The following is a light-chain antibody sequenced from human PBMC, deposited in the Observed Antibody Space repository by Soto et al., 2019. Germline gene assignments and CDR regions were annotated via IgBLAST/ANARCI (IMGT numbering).Light chain of an antibody. Sequence: SYELTQPPSVSVSPGQTASITCSGDKLGDKYACWYQQKPGQSPVLVIYQDSKRPSGIPERFSGSNSGNTATLTIGGTQAMDEADYYCQAWDSSTVVFGGGTKVTVL. CDR1: KLGDKY. CDR3: QAWDSSTVV. J-gene: IGLJ2*01. V-gene: IGLV3-1*01. CDR2: QDS.